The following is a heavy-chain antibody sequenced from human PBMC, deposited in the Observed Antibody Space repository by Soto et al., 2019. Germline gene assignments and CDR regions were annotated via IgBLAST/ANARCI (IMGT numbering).Heavy chain of an antibody. D-gene: IGHD6-6*01. J-gene: IGHJ4*02. CDR1: GGSISSSSYY. V-gene: IGHV4-39*01. Sequence: QLQLQESGPGLVKPSETLSLTCTVSGGSISSSSYYWGWIRQPPGKGLEWIGSIYYSGSTYYNPSRKSRVTISVDTSKNQFSLKLSSVTAADTAVYYCARLGALTGISSSSFDYWGQGTLVTVSS. CDR3: ARLGALTGISSSSFDY. CDR2: IYYSGST.